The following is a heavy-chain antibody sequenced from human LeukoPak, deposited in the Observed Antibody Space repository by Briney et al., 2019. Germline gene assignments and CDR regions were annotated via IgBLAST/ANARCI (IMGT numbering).Heavy chain of an antibody. J-gene: IGHJ5*02. CDR2: IYTSXST. CDR1: GGSISSYY. V-gene: IGHV4-4*07. CDR3: ARELYSSSWYSSDYNWFDP. D-gene: IGHD6-13*01. Sequence: SETLSLTCTVSGGSISSYYWSWIRQPAGKGLEWIGRIYTSXSTNYNPSLKSRVTMSVDTSKNQFSLKLSSVTAADTAVYYCARELYSSSWYSSDYNWFDPWGQGTLVTVSS.